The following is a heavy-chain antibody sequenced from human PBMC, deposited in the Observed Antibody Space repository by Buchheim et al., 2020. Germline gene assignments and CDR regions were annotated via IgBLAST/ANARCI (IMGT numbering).Heavy chain of an antibody. D-gene: IGHD3-22*01. J-gene: IGHJ2*01. Sequence: QVQLQESGPGLVKPSGTLSLTCAVSGGSISSSNWWSWVRQPPGKGLEWIGEIYHSGSTNYNPSLKSQVTISVDKSKNQFSLKLSSVTAADTAVYYCATSGAAYYDSSGYYWDWYFDLWGRGTL. CDR3: ATSGAAYYDSSGYYWDWYFDL. CDR1: GGSISSSNW. V-gene: IGHV4-4*02. CDR2: IYHSGST.